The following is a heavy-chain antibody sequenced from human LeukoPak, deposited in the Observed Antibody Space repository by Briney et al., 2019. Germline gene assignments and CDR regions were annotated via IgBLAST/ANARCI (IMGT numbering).Heavy chain of an antibody. Sequence: SETLSLTCTVSGGSISSSGYYWGWIRQPPGKGLEWIGSIYYSGSTYYNPSLKSRVTISLDTSQNQFSLKLSSVTAADTAVYYCARQQSCSGGTCYFYFDSWGQGTQVTVSS. D-gene: IGHD2-15*01. CDR1: GGSISSSGYY. V-gene: IGHV4-39*01. J-gene: IGHJ4*02. CDR3: ARQQSCSGGTCYFYFDS. CDR2: IYYSGST.